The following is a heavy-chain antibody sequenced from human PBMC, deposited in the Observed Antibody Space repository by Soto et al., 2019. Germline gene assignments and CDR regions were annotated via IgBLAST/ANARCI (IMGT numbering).Heavy chain of an antibody. CDR3: AKVRTPYYYDSSGQYYFDY. CDR2: ISGSGGST. D-gene: IGHD3-22*01. V-gene: IGHV3-23*01. Sequence: GGSLRLSCAASGFTFSSYAMSWVRQAPGKGLEWVSAISGSGGSTYYADSVKGRFTISRDNSKNTLYLQMNSLRAEDTAVYYCAKVRTPYYYDSSGQYYFDYWGQGTLVTVS. CDR1: GFTFSSYA. J-gene: IGHJ4*02.